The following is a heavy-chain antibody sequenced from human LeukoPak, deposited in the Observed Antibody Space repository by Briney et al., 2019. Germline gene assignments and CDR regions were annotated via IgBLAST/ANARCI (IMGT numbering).Heavy chain of an antibody. CDR3: AKDRQWLDGGFDY. Sequence: GGSLRLSCGASGFTFRSYSMNWVRQAPGKGLEWVSYISTSTIYYADSVKGRFTISRDNSKNTLYLQMNSLRAEDTAVYYCAKDRQWLDGGFDYWGQGTLVTVSS. V-gene: IGHV3-48*01. CDR1: GFTFRSYS. D-gene: IGHD6-19*01. CDR2: ISTSTI. J-gene: IGHJ4*02.